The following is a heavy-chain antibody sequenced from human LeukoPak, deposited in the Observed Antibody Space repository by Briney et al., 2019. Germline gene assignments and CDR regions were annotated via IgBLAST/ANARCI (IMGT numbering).Heavy chain of an antibody. D-gene: IGHD3-10*01. J-gene: IGHJ3*02. CDR3: ARPILLWFGETHGAFDI. V-gene: IGHV4-34*01. CDR2: INHSGST. CDR1: GGSFSGYY. Sequence: PSETLSLTCAVYGGSFSGYYWSWIRQPPEKGLEWIGEINHSGSTNYNPSLKSRVILSVDTSKNQFSLKLSSVTAADTAVYFCARPILLWFGETHGAFDIWGQGTMVTVSS.